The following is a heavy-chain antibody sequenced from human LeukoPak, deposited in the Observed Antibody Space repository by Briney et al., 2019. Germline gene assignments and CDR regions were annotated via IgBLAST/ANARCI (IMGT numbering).Heavy chain of an antibody. CDR3: ARYVGYSSSYRSRPFDY. Sequence: SETLSLTCAVYGGSFSGYYWSWIGQPPGKRLEWIGEINHSGSTNYNPSLKSRVTISVDTSKNQFSLKLSSVTAADTAVYYCARYVGYSSSYRSRPFDYWGQGTLVTVSS. CDR2: INHSGST. D-gene: IGHD6-13*01. CDR1: GGSFSGYY. J-gene: IGHJ4*02. V-gene: IGHV4-34*01.